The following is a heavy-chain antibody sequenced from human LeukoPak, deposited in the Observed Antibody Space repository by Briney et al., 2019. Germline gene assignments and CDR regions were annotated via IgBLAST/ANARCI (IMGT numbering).Heavy chain of an antibody. CDR2: ISSSGSTI. CDR3: ARRAVTMVRGVILSYFDY. CDR1: GFTFSSYE. Sequence: GGSLRLSCAASGFTFSSYEMNWVRQAPGKGLEWVSYISSSGSTIYYADSVKGRFTISRDNAKNSPYLQMNSLRAEDTAVYYCARRAVTMVRGVILSYFDYWGQGTLVTVSS. J-gene: IGHJ4*02. V-gene: IGHV3-48*03. D-gene: IGHD3-10*01.